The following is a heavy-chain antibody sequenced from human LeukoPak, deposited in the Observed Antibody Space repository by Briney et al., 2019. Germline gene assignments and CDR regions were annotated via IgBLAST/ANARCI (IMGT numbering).Heavy chain of an antibody. V-gene: IGHV4-34*01. D-gene: IGHD3-22*01. Sequence: SETLSLTCAVYGGSFSGYYWSWIRQPPGKGLEWIGEINHSGSTNYNPSLKSRVTISVDTSKNQFSLKLSSVTAADTAVYYCARGVRYYYDSSGYYYPPDYWGQGTLVTVSS. CDR2: INHSGST. CDR3: ARGVRYYYDSSGYYYPPDY. J-gene: IGHJ4*02. CDR1: GGSFSGYY.